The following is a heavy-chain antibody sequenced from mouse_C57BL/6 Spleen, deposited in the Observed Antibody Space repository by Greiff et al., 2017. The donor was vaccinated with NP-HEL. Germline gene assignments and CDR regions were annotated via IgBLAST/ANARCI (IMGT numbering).Heavy chain of an antibody. CDR2: ISDGGSYT. CDR1: GFTFSSYA. Sequence: DVKLVESGGGLVKPGGSLKLSCAASGFTFSSYAMSWVRQTPEKRLEWVATISDGGSYTYYPDSVKGRFTISRDNAKNNLYLQMSHLKSEDTAMYYCARDGAGGFAYWGQGTLVTVSA. V-gene: IGHV5-4*01. J-gene: IGHJ3*01. CDR3: ARDGAGGFAY.